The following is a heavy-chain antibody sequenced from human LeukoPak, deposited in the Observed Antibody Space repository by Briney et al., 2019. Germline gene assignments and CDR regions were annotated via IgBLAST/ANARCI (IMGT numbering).Heavy chain of an antibody. Sequence: PSETLSLTCTVSGGSISSYYWSWIRQPPGKGLEWIGYIYYSGSTNYNPSLKSRVTVSVDTSKNQFSLKLSSVTAADTAVYYCARGSSSSDPGAFDIWGQGTMVTVSS. J-gene: IGHJ3*02. CDR3: ARGSSSSDPGAFDI. CDR1: GGSISSYY. V-gene: IGHV4-59*01. CDR2: IYYSGST. D-gene: IGHD6-6*01.